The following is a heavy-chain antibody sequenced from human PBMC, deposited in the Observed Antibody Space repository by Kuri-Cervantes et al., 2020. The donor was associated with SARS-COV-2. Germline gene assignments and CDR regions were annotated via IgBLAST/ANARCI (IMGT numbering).Heavy chain of an antibody. CDR1: GYTFTSYG. CDR3: ARGAWEVYYYYYYIDV. D-gene: IGHD1-26*01. CDR2: ISAYNGNT. J-gene: IGHJ6*03. Sequence: ASVKVSCKDSGYTFTSYGISWVRQAPGQGLEWMGWISAYNGNTNHAQKLQGRVTMTTDTSTKTVYMELVSLRSDDTAVYYCARGAWEVYYYYYYIDVWGKGTTVTVSS. V-gene: IGHV1-18*01.